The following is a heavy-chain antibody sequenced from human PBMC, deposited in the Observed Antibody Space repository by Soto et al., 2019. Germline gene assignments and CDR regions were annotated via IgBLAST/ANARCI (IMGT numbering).Heavy chain of an antibody. J-gene: IGHJ6*02. Sequence: PGGSLRLSCAASGFTFSSYAMSWVRQAPGKGLEWVSAISGCGGSTYYADSVKGRFTISRDNSKNTLYLQMNSLRAEDTAVYYCATAATVNNYIEKYSYSSMDIWGQGTTVTVSS. CDR2: ISGCGGST. D-gene: IGHD4-4*01. CDR1: GFTFSSYA. CDR3: ATAATVNNYIEKYSYSSMDI. V-gene: IGHV3-23*01.